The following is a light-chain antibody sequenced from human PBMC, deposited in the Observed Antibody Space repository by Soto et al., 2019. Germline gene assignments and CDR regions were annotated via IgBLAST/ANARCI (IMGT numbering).Light chain of an antibody. V-gene: IGLV1-40*01. CDR2: GNN. J-gene: IGLJ1*01. Sequence: QSVLTQPPSVSGAPGQRLTISCTGSSSNIGAGHDVHWYQQLPGTAPKLVIFGNNNRPSGVPDRFSGSKSGVSASLAISGLLAEDEADYYCQSYDSSRSGGVFGTGTKVTVL. CDR1: SSNIGAGHD. CDR3: QSYDSSRSGGV.